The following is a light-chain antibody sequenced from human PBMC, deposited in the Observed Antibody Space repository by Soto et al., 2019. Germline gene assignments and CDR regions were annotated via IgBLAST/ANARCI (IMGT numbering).Light chain of an antibody. CDR2: GAS. Sequence: EIVLTQSACTLSWSPGERATLSWRASQSVSSSYLAWYQQKHGQPPRLLIYGASSRATGIPDRFSGSGSGTDFNLTISRLETEDFAVFYCQHYDSLPITFGQGTRLEIK. V-gene: IGKV3-20*01. J-gene: IGKJ5*01. CDR3: QHYDSLPIT. CDR1: QSVSSSY.